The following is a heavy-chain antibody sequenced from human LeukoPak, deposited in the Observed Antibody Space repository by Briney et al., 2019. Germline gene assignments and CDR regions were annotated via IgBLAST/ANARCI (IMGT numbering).Heavy chain of an antibody. J-gene: IGHJ4*02. V-gene: IGHV4-39*07. D-gene: IGHD3-16*01. CDR1: GGSISSSTYY. CDR2: INHSGST. CDR3: AMGELWFDY. Sequence: PSETLSLTCTVSGGSISSSTYYWSWIRQPPGKGLEWIGEINHSGSTNYNPSLKSRVTISVVTSKNQFSLKLSSVTAADTAVYYCAMGELWFDYWGQGTLVTVSS.